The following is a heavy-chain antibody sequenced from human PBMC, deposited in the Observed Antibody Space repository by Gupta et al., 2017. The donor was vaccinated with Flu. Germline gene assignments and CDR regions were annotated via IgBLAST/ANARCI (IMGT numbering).Heavy chain of an antibody. D-gene: IGHD3-3*01. Sequence: RQRPGKGLEWIGSISHSGDTYYSPSLKSRLTISVDTARNQFSLKLSSVTAAETAVYFCARPRANSAIYGYDYWGLGTLVTVSS. V-gene: IGHV4-39*01. J-gene: IGHJ4*02. CDR3: ARPRANSAIYGYDY. CDR2: ISHSGDT.